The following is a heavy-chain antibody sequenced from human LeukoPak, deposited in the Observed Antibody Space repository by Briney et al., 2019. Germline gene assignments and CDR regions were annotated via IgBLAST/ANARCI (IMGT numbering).Heavy chain of an antibody. Sequence: GSSVKVSCKASGGTFSSYAISWVRQAPGQGLEWMGRIISILGIANYAQKFQGRVTITADKSTSTAYMELSSLRSEDTAVYYCARPYCSSTSCYVHAFDIWGQGTMVTVSS. CDR2: IISILGIA. CDR3: ARPYCSSTSCYVHAFDI. V-gene: IGHV1-69*04. CDR1: GGTFSSYA. J-gene: IGHJ3*02. D-gene: IGHD2-2*01.